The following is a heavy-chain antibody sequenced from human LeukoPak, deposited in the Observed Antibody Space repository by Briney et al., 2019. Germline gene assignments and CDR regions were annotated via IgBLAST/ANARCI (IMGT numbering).Heavy chain of an antibody. D-gene: IGHD4-17*01. V-gene: IGHV5-51*03. CDR2: IYPEDSDT. Sequence: KPGESLKISCEGSGFRFTSYWIAWVRQLPGKGLEWMGIIYPEDSDTKYSPSFQGQVTISADKSINTVYLQWSSLRASDTAIYYCARVADHGDCLAYWGQGTLLTVSS. CDR3: ARVADHGDCLAY. J-gene: IGHJ4*02. CDR1: GFRFTSYW.